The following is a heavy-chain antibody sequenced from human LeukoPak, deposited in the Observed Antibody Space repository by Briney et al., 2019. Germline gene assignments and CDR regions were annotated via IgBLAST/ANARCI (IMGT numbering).Heavy chain of an antibody. J-gene: IGHJ3*02. Sequence: GGSLRLSCAASGFTFSSYSMNWVRQAPGKGLEWVSSISSSSSYIYYADSVKGRFTISRDNAKNSLYLQMNSLRAEDTAVYYCARDYMLLWFGELLSETDAFDIWGQGTMVTVSS. CDR3: ARDYMLLWFGELLSETDAFDI. CDR2: ISSSSSYI. CDR1: GFTFSSYS. D-gene: IGHD3-10*01. V-gene: IGHV3-21*01.